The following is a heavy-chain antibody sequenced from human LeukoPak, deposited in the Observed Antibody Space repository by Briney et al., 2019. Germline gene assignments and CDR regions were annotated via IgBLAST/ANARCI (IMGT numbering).Heavy chain of an antibody. CDR3: ARGPSRVTVTTRWFDP. Sequence: GGSLRLSCAASGFTFSSYAMSWVRQAPGKGLEWVANIKQDGSEKYYVDSVKGRFTISRDNAKNSLYLQMNSLRAEDTAVYYCARGPSRVTVTTRWFDPWGQGTLVTVSS. J-gene: IGHJ5*02. V-gene: IGHV3-7*01. D-gene: IGHD4-17*01. CDR1: GFTFSSYA. CDR2: IKQDGSEK.